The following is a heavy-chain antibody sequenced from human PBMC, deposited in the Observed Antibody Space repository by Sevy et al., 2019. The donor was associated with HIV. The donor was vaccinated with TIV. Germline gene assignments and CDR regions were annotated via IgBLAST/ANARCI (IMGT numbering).Heavy chain of an antibody. CDR2: IIPILGIA. Sequence: ASVKVSCKASGGTFSSFAVNWVRQAPGQGLEWMGGIIPILGIANYAQKFQGRVTITADKSTSTAYMELSSLTSEDTALYYCARDDYGDFLGLFDLWGRGTLVTVSS. D-gene: IGHD4-17*01. V-gene: IGHV1-69*10. CDR3: ARDDYGDFLGLFDL. J-gene: IGHJ2*01. CDR1: GGTFSSFA.